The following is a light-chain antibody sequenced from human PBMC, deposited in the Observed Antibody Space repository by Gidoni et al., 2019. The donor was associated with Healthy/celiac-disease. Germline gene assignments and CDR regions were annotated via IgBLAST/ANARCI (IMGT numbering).Light chain of an antibody. CDR1: KLGDKY. J-gene: IGLJ2*01. V-gene: IGLV3-1*01. CDR2: LDS. Sequence: YELTQPPSVSVSPGQTASITCSGDKLGDKYACGYQQKPGPSPVLVIYLDSKRPSGNPVRFSGSTSGTTATLTISGTQAMDDADYYCQAWDSSTVVFGGGTKLTVL. CDR3: QAWDSSTVV.